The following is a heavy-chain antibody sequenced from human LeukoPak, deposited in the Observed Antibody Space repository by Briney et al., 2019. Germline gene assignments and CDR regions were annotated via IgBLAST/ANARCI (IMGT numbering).Heavy chain of an antibody. Sequence: PGRSLRLSCAASGFTFSSYDMHWVPQAPGKGLEWVSVISSDENNKYYADSVKGRFTISRDNSKNTLYLQMSSLRPEDTAVYYCAKEGRWLQLGGAFDIWGQGTMVTVSS. V-gene: IGHV3-30*18. CDR2: ISSDENNK. CDR3: AKEGRWLQLGGAFDI. D-gene: IGHD5-24*01. J-gene: IGHJ3*02. CDR1: GFTFSSYD.